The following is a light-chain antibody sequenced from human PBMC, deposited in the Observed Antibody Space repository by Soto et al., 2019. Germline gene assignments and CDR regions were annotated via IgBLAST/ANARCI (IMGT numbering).Light chain of an antibody. Sequence: DIQMTQSPSSLSASVGDSVTITCRASQSIIRYLNWYQQKPGKAPKLLIYGTSSLQSGVPSRFSGSGSGTDFTLNISTLQTEDFTTYYCQQTFTTPCSFGKGTKLETK. CDR3: QQTFTTPCS. J-gene: IGKJ2*04. V-gene: IGKV1-39*01. CDR2: GTS. CDR1: QSIIRY.